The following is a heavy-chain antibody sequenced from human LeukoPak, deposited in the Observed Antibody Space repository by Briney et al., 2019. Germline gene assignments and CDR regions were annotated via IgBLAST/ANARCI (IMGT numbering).Heavy chain of an antibody. J-gene: IGHJ4*02. CDR3: AKDGGGSSWYFDY. V-gene: IGHV3-30*18. Sequence: PGGSLRLSCAASGFTFSSYGMHWVRQAPGKGLGWVAVISYDGSNKYYADSVKGRFTISRDNSKNTLYLQMNSLRAEDTAVYYCAKDGGGSSWYFDYWGQGTLVTVSS. CDR2: ISYDGSNK. D-gene: IGHD6-13*01. CDR1: GFTFSSYG.